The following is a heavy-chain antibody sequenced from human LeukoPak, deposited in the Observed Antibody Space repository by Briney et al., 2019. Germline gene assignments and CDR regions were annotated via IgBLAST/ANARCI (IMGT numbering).Heavy chain of an antibody. V-gene: IGHV2-5*02. J-gene: IGHJ5*02. CDR1: GFSLNTLGAG. CDR3: AHTHYYGSGLDH. CDR2: IFWDDDK. Sequence: SGPTLVNPTQTLTLTCTFSGFSLNTLGAGVAWIRQPPGKALEWLALIFWDDDKRHSPSLKSRLTLTKDTSKSQVVLTMTHMDPVDTGTYYCAHTHYYGSGLDHWGQGTLVTVSS. D-gene: IGHD3-10*01.